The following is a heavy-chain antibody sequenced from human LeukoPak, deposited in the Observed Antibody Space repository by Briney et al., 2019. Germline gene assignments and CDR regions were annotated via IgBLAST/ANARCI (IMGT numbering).Heavy chain of an antibody. CDR2: MNPNSGNT. Sequence: ASVTVSFKASGYTFTSYDINWVRQATGQGLEWMGWMNPNSGNTGYAQKFQGRVTMTRNTSISTAYMELSSLRSEDTAVYYCARVIGRGAARNSFQHWGQGTLVTVSS. CDR1: GYTFTSYD. D-gene: IGHD3-10*01. J-gene: IGHJ1*01. CDR3: ARVIGRGAARNSFQH. V-gene: IGHV1-8*01.